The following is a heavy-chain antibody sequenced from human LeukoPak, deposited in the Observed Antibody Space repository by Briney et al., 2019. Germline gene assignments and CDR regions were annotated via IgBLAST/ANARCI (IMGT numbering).Heavy chain of an antibody. CDR2: MYYSGST. J-gene: IGHJ5*02. D-gene: IGHD3-10*01. Sequence: PSETLSLTCTVSGGSISSSSYYWGWIRQPPGKGLEWIGSMYYSGSTYYNPSLKSRVTISVDTSKNQFSLKLSSVTAADTAVYYCARDLRFGLFDPWGQGTLVTVSS. CDR1: GGSISSSSYY. CDR3: ARDLRFGLFDP. V-gene: IGHV4-39*07.